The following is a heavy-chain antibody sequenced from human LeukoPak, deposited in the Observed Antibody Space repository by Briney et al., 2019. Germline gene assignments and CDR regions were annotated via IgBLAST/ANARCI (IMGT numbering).Heavy chain of an antibody. CDR2: IGSVTTYI. D-gene: IGHD6-19*01. CDR1: GFTFSDYT. J-gene: IGHJ4*02. CDR3: ARAIAVAGPYYFDY. V-gene: IGHV3-21*01. Sequence: GSLRLSCAASGFTFSDYTMNWVRQAPGKGLEWVSSIGSVTTYIYYADSVKGRFTISRDNAKNSLSLQMNSLRAEDTAVYYCARAIAVAGPYYFDYWGQGTLVTVSS.